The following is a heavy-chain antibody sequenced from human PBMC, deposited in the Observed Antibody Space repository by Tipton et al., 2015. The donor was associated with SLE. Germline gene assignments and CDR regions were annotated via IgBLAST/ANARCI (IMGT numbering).Heavy chain of an antibody. CDR2: IYYSGST. D-gene: IGHD6-13*01. CDR3: ARDTGAAAGSDAFDI. V-gene: IGHV4-59*01. Sequence: GLVKPSETLSLTCTVSGGPISSYYWSWIRQPPGKGLEWIGYIYYSGSTNYNPSLKSRVTISVDTSKNQFSLKLSSVTAADTAVYYCARDTGAAAGSDAFDIWGQGTMVTVSS. CDR1: GGPISSYY. J-gene: IGHJ3*02.